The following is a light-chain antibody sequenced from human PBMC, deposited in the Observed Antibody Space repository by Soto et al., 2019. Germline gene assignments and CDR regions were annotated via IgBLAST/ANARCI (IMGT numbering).Light chain of an antibody. V-gene: IGKV1-17*01. CDR2: VAS. CDR1: QGIRDD. J-gene: IGKJ1*01. Sequence: DIQMTQSPSSLSASVGDRVTITCRASQGIRDDLAWYQQKPGKAPKRLIYVASNLESGVPSRFSGSGSGTAFSLTISSLQPEDFATYYCQQHNNYPWTFGQGTKVEIK. CDR3: QQHNNYPWT.